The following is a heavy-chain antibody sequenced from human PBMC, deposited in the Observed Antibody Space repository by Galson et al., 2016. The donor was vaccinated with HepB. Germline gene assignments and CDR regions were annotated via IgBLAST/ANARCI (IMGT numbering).Heavy chain of an antibody. CDR3: ARESTGSYFD. Sequence: SLRLSCAASGFILNSDWMNWVRQTPGKGLEWVANIRADGSVQYYVDSVRGRFTISRDSAKNSLYLKMSGLRVEETAVYYCARESTGSYFDWGQGTLVTV. J-gene: IGHJ4*02. V-gene: IGHV3-7*01. CDR2: IRADGSVQ. CDR1: GFILNSDW. D-gene: IGHD3-10*01.